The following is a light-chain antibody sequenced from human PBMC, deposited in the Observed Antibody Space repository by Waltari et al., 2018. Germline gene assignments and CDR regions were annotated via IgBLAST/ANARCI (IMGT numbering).Light chain of an antibody. V-gene: IGLV2-23*01. Sequence: QSALTQPASVSGSPGQSITIPCPGTSSDVGSYNLVSWYQQHPGKAPKLMIYEDSKRPSGVSNRFSGSKSGNTASLTISGLQAEDEANYYCCSYAGSSIWVFGGGTELTVL. CDR1: SSDVGSYNL. CDR3: CSYAGSSIWV. J-gene: IGLJ3*02. CDR2: EDS.